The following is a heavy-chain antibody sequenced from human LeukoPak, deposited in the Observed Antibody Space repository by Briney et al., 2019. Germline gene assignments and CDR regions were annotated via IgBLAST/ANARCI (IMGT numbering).Heavy chain of an antibody. CDR1: GFTFSKYD. CDR3: VRDRGWYHFDL. CDR2: IDRGVGST. J-gene: IGHJ4*02. V-gene: IGHV3-23*01. D-gene: IGHD3-10*01. Sequence: PGGSLRLSCAASGFTFSKYDMSWVRQAPGKGLECVSAIDRGVGSTYYADSVKGRFTISRDNSKNSLFLQLNSLRAEDTAVYYCVRDRGWYHFDLWGQGTLVTVSS.